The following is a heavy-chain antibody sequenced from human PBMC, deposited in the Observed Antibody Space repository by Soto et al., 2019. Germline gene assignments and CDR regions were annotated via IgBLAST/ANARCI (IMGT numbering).Heavy chain of an antibody. D-gene: IGHD3-3*01. CDR1: GYTFTSYG. Sequence: GASVKVSCKASGYTFTSYGISWVRQAPGQGLEWMGWISAYNGNTNYAQKLQGRVTMTTDTSTSTAYMELRSLRSDDTAVYYCARSPYYDFWSGYPHFDYWGQGTLVTAPQ. CDR3: ARSPYYDFWSGYPHFDY. V-gene: IGHV1-18*01. CDR2: ISAYNGNT. J-gene: IGHJ4*02.